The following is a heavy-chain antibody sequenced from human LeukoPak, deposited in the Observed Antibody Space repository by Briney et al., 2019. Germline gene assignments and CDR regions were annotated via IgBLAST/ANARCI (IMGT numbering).Heavy chain of an antibody. J-gene: IGHJ4*02. CDR1: GFTFNNYW. CDR3: ARDDYGDYYFDY. CDR2: IDSDGSNT. Sequence: PGGSLRLSCAASGFTFNNYWMHWVRQAPGKGLVWVSRIDSDGSNTNYADSVKGRFTISRENAKNTLYLQMNSLRAGDTAVYYCARDDYGDYYFDYWGQGTLVTVSS. V-gene: IGHV3-74*01. D-gene: IGHD4-17*01.